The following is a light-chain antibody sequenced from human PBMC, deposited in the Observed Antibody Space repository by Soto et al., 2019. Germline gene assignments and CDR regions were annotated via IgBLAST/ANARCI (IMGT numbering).Light chain of an antibody. CDR1: QSISRW. V-gene: IGKV1-5*01. Sequence: DIPMTQSPSTLSASVGDRVTIPCRASQSISRWLAWYQQKPGKAPKLLIHDATSLESGVPQRFSGSGSGTEFTLTISSLQTDDFSTYYCQQYHSYWPFGQGTNVDVK. CDR2: DAT. CDR3: QQYHSYWP. J-gene: IGKJ1*01.